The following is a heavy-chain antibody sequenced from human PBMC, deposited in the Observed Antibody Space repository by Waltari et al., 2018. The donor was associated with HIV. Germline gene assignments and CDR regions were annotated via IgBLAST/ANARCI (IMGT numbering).Heavy chain of an antibody. V-gene: IGHV3-64*01. J-gene: IGHJ4*02. CDR3: ARVGNNGLLDN. CDR1: GFTFSNCA. CDR2: ISSDGDST. Sequence: EVQLVESGGGFVQPGGSLRLSCAASGFTFSNCAMHWVRQAPGKGLEYVSAISSDGDSTFYASSVKGRFTISRDNSKNTLYLQMGSLRAEDMAVYHCARVGNNGLLDNWGQGTLVTVSS. D-gene: IGHD2-8*01.